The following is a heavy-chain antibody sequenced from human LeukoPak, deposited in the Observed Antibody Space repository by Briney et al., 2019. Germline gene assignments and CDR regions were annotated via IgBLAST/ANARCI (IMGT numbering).Heavy chain of an antibody. CDR1: GFTFSSYA. Sequence: GGSLRLSCSASGFTFSSYAMHWVRQAPGKGLEWVSAISGSGGSTYYADSVKGRFTISRDNSKNTLYLQMSSLRAEDTAVYYRAKGGQSYSSGWTYFDYWGQGTLVTVSS. D-gene: IGHD6-19*01. J-gene: IGHJ4*02. CDR2: ISGSGGST. V-gene: IGHV3-23*01. CDR3: AKGGQSYSSGWTYFDY.